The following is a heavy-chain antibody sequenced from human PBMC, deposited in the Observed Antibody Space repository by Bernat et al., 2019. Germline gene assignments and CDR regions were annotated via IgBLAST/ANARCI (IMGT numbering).Heavy chain of an antibody. Sequence: EVQLVESGGGWVQPGRSLRLSCTASGVTFGDYAMSWVRQAPGKGLEWVGFIRSKAYGGTTEYAASVKGSFTISRHDSNSIAYLQMNSLKPEDTAVYYCTRAIFGVVIIPAWGGYFDYWGQGTLVTVSS. CDR3: TRAIFGVVIIPAWGGYFDY. CDR2: IRSKAYGGTT. D-gene: IGHD3-3*01. V-gene: IGHV3-49*04. CDR1: GVTFGDYA. J-gene: IGHJ4*02.